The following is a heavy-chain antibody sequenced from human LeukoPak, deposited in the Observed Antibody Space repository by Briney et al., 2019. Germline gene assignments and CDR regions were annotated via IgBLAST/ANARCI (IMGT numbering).Heavy chain of an antibody. CDR3: ARGDRLSLNPYYGSGSYYFDY. CDR2: ISAYNGNT. CDR1: GYTFTSYG. J-gene: IGHJ4*02. Sequence: GASVKVSCKASGYTFTSYGISWVRQAPGQGLEWMGWISAYNGNTNYAQKLQGRVTMTTDTSTSTAYMELRSLRSDDTAVYYCARGDRLSLNPYYGSGSYYFDYWGQGTLVTVSS. V-gene: IGHV1-18*01. D-gene: IGHD3-10*01.